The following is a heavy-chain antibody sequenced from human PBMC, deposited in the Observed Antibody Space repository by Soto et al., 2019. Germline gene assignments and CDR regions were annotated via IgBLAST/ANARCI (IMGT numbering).Heavy chain of an antibody. J-gene: IGHJ6*03. D-gene: IGHD2-21*02. Sequence: SETLSLTCTVSGGSISSGGYYWSWIRQHPGKGLEWIGYIYYSGSTYYNPSLKSRVTISVDTSKNQFSLKLSSVTAADTAVYYCARGDSGGYYYMDVWGKGTTVTVSS. CDR3: ARGDSGGYYYMDV. CDR1: GGSISSGGYY. CDR2: IYYSGST. V-gene: IGHV4-31*03.